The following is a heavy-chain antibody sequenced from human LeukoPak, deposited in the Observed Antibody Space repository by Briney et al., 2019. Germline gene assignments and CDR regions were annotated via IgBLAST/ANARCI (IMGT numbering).Heavy chain of an antibody. V-gene: IGHV1-46*01. D-gene: IGHD2-2*02. CDR2: INPSGGST. J-gene: IGHJ5*02. Sequence: ASVKVSCKASGYTFTSYYMHWVRQAPGQGLEWMGIINPSGGSTSYAQKFQGRVTMTRDMSTSTVYMELSSLRSEDTAVYYCARESPPDLLLYRWFDPWGQGTLVTVSS. CDR3: ARESPPDLLLYRWFDP. CDR1: GYTFTSYY.